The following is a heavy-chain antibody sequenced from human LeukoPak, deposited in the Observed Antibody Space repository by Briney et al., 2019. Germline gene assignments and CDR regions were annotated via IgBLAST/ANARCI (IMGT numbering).Heavy chain of an antibody. Sequence: GGSLRLSCAASGFTFSSNWMTWVRQAPGKGLEWVANINTDGRQRDCVDSLKGRFTISRDNDKNSLYLQMNNLRAEDTAVYYCARHPNWNFDSWGQGTLVTVSS. CDR1: GFTFSSNW. D-gene: IGHD1-1*01. J-gene: IGHJ4*02. CDR3: ARHPNWNFDS. V-gene: IGHV3-7*01. CDR2: INTDGRQR.